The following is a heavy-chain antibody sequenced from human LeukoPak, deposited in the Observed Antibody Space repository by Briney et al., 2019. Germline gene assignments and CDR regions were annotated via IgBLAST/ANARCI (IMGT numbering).Heavy chain of an antibody. D-gene: IGHD2-8*01. Sequence: PGGSLRLSCAASGFVFPTYAMGWVRQAPGKGLEWVSAISSSGDNTYYADSVKSQFTISRDNSKNTLDLQMNSLRAEDTAMYHCAKVKALDAVASYFDYWGQGTLVTVSS. CDR2: ISSSGDNT. J-gene: IGHJ4*02. V-gene: IGHV3-23*01. CDR1: GFVFPTYA. CDR3: AKVKALDAVASYFDY.